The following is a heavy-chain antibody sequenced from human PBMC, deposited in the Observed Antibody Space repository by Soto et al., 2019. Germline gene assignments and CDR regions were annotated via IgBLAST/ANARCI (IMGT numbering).Heavy chain of an antibody. CDR2: ISYDGSNK. V-gene: IGHV3-30-3*01. D-gene: IGHD3-22*01. J-gene: IGHJ4*02. CDR3: ARGDSYYYDSSGFH. Sequence: QVQLVESGGGVVQPGRSLRLSCAASGFTFSSYAMHWVRQAPGKGLEWVAVISYDGSNKYYADSVKGRFTISRDNSKNTLYPQMNSLRAEDTAVYYCARGDSYYYDSSGFHWGQGTLVTVSS. CDR1: GFTFSSYA.